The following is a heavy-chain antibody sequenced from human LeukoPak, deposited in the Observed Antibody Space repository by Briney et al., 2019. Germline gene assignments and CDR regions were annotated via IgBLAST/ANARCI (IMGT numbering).Heavy chain of an antibody. J-gene: IGHJ4*02. D-gene: IGHD4/OR15-4a*01. CDR2: ISSSSSYI. V-gene: IGHV3-21*01. CDR3: ARVKSRTDYVFDY. CDR1: GFTFSNYS. Sequence: PGGSLRISCAASGFTFSNYSMNWVRQAPGKGLEWVSSISSSSSYIYYADSMKGRFTISRDNAKNLLYLQMNTLRAEDTAIYYCARVKSRTDYVFDYWGQGTLVTVSS.